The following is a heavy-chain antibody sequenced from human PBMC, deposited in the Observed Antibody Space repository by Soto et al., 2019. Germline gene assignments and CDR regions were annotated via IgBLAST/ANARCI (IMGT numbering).Heavy chain of an antibody. Sequence: EVQLVESGGGLVKPGGSLRLSCAASGFTFSSYSMNWVRQAPGKGLEWVSSISSSSSYIYYADSVKDRFTISRDNAKNSLYLQLNRLRAEDTAVYYCARDHGLSSYAFDIWGQGTMVTVS. J-gene: IGHJ3*02. V-gene: IGHV3-21*01. CDR1: GFTFSSYS. CDR3: ARDHGLSSYAFDI. CDR2: ISSSSSYI. D-gene: IGHD2-15*01.